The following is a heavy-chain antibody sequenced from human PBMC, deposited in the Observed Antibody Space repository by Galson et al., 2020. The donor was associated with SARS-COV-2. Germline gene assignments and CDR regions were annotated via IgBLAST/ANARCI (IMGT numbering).Heavy chain of an antibody. CDR1: GVTFSSYA. CDR2: LIPIYGTA. J-gene: IGHJ6*03. Sequence: SVKDSCKASGVTFSSYAISWLRQAPRQGLVWTGWLIPIYGTANYAQKFQGRVTINADEFTSTVHMVLSSLRSEDTAVYYCARGGRYCSGVSCYSGFGYYYYYMDVWGKGTTVTVSS. V-gene: IGHV1-69*13. CDR3: ARGGRYCSGVSCYSGFGYYYYYMDV. D-gene: IGHD2-15*01.